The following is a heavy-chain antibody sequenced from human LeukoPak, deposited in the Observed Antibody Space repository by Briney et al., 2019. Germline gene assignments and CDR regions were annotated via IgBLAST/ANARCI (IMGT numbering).Heavy chain of an antibody. CDR3: ARGTLAAAGPSFDY. V-gene: IGHV4-59*01. CDR2: IYFTGIT. CDR1: GGSMSSYY. D-gene: IGHD6-25*01. J-gene: IGHJ4*02. Sequence: SETLSLTCTVSGGSMSSYYWSWIRQPPGKGLEWIGYIYFTGITTYNSSLKSRVTISLDTSNNQFSLRLRSVTAADTAVYYCARGTLAAAGPSFDYWGQGALITVSS.